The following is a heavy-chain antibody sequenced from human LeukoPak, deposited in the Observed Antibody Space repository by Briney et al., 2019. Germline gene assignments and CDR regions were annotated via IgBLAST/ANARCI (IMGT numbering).Heavy chain of an antibody. CDR1: SESSGGDD. Sequence: SETLSLTCAMHSESSGGDDWTWIRQPPGKGLEWIGEVSPGGSTRYNPSLKSRVTISVDTSKNQFSLKLSSVTAADTAVYYCASAGHGYCSGGSCYSALAWDYWGQGTLVTVSS. CDR2: VSPGGST. D-gene: IGHD2-15*01. CDR3: ASAGHGYCSGGSCYSALAWDY. V-gene: IGHV4-34*01. J-gene: IGHJ4*02.